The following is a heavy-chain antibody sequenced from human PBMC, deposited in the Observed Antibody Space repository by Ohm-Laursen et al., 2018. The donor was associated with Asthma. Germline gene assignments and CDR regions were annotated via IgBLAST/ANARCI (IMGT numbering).Heavy chain of an antibody. D-gene: IGHD3-9*01. Sequence: SETLSLTCAVSGGSISSSSSYWGWIRQPPGKGLEWIGSIYYSGSTYYNPSLKSRVTISVDPSKNQFSPKLSSVTAADTAVYYCVILTGYYNWFDPWGQGTLVTVSS. CDR1: GGSISSSSSY. CDR2: IYYSGST. V-gene: IGHV4-39*01. J-gene: IGHJ5*02. CDR3: VILTGYYNWFDP.